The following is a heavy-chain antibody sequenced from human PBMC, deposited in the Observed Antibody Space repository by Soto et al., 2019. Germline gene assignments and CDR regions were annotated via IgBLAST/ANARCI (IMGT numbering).Heavy chain of an antibody. Sequence: QVHLVQSGAEVKKPGASVRISCKASGYILTTYYMYWVRQAPGQVFEWMGTINPSVGNTDYAQRFQGRITMTRDTSTATVYMELSDLRSDDTAVYFCARGGRVGSTGDSFDYWGQGTLVTVSS. CDR3: ARGGRVGSTGDSFDY. J-gene: IGHJ4*02. CDR2: INPSVGNT. D-gene: IGHD1-26*01. CDR1: GYILTTYY. V-gene: IGHV1-46*01.